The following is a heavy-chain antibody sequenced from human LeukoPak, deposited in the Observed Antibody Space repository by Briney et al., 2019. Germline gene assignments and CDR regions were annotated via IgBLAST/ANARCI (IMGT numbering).Heavy chain of an antibody. CDR1: GYTFIGYY. Sequence: ASVKVSCKASGYTFIGYYIHWVRQAPGQGLEWMGSVNPKSGVTDYAQKFQGRITLTRDTSSSTAYMELNRLTSDNTAVYYCARDTGFPFFDFWGHGALVTVSS. V-gene: IGHV1-2*02. CDR2: VNPKSGVT. CDR3: ARDTGFPFFDF. J-gene: IGHJ4*01.